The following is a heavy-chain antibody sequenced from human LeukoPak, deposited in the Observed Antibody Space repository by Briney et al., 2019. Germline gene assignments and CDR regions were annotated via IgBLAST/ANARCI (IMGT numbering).Heavy chain of an antibody. D-gene: IGHD3-10*01. CDR3: AKKYYYVWGIYYYVFDI. Sequence: PGGSLRLSCAASGFTVSSNYMSWVRQAPGKGLEWVSAISGSGGSTYYADSVKGRFTISRDNSKNTLYLQMNSLRAEDTAVYYCAKKYYYVWGIYYYVFDIWGQGTMVTVFS. CDR1: GFTVSSNY. CDR2: ISGSGGST. V-gene: IGHV3-23*01. J-gene: IGHJ3*02.